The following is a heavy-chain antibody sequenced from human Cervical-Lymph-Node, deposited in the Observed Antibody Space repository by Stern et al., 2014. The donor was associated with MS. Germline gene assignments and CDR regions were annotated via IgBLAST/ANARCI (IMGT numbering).Heavy chain of an antibody. V-gene: IGHV3-30*18. J-gene: IGHJ6*02. CDR3: AKEGRGPAAVPRYYGMDV. Sequence: QVQLVQSGGGVVQPGRSLRLSCAASGCTFSSYGMHWVRQAPGKGLEWVSVISYDGRNKYYAEYVKGRFTISRDNCKNTLYLQMNSLRAEDTAVYYCAKEGRGPAAVPRYYGMDVWGQGTTVTVSS. CDR1: GCTFSSYG. D-gene: IGHD2-2*02. CDR2: ISYDGRNK.